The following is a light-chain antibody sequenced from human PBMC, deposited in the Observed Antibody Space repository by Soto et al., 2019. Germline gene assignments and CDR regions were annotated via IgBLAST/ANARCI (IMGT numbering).Light chain of an antibody. CDR3: QSYDSSLSGSV. CDR1: SSNIGASYA. V-gene: IGLV1-40*01. Sequence: AVVTQPPSVSGAPGQRVTISCTGSSSNIGASYAVHWYQQLPGTAPKLLIYGNSNRPSGVPDRFSGSKSGTSASLAITGLQAEDEADYSCQSYDSSLSGSVFGGGTKLTVL. CDR2: GNS. J-gene: IGLJ3*02.